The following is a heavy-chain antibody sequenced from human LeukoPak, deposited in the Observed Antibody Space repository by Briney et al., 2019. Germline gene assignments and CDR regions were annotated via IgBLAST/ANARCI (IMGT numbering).Heavy chain of an antibody. D-gene: IGHD5-18*01. CDR1: GYTFTGYY. CDR2: INPNSGGT. V-gene: IGHV1-2*02. Sequence: GASVKVSCKASGYTFTGYYMHWVRQAPGQGLEWMGWINPNSGGTNYAQKFQGRVTMTRDTSISTAYMELSRLRSDDTAVYYCARDQYSYGYGPLDYWGQGTLVTVSS. CDR3: ARDQYSYGYGPLDY. J-gene: IGHJ4*02.